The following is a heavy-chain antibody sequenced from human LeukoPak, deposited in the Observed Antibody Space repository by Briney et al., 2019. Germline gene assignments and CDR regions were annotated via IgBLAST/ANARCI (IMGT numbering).Heavy chain of an antibody. J-gene: IGHJ4*02. D-gene: IGHD3-22*01. V-gene: IGHV3-53*01. CDR2: IYSGGST. CDR1: GFTFSTYA. Sequence: GGSLRLSCAASGFTFSTYAMSWVRQAPGKGLEWVSVIYSGGSTYYADSVKGRFTISRDNSKNTLYLQMNSLRAEDTAVYYCARVRYYDRPDYWGQGTLVTVSS. CDR3: ARVRYYDRPDY.